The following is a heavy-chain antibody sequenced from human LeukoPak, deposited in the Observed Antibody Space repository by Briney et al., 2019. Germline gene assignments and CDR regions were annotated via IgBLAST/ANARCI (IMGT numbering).Heavy chain of an antibody. J-gene: IGHJ3*02. CDR2: IYYTGST. Sequence: PETLSLTCTVSGGSISSYYWSCVRQPPGRGLEWIGYIYYTGSTSYNPSLTSRVTISVDTSKDQFSMKLSSETAADTAMYYCATEGKKGRYYSSSTLGTFDIWGQGTMVTVS. D-gene: IGHD6-13*01. V-gene: IGHV4-59*01. CDR3: ATEGKKGRYYSSSTLGTFDI. CDR1: GGSISSYY.